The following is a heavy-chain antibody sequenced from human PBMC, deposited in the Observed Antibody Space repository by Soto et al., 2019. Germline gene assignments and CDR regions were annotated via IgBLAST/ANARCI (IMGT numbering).Heavy chain of an antibody. J-gene: IGHJ4*02. V-gene: IGHV3-48*02. D-gene: IGHD3-10*01. CDR2: ISSSSSTI. Sequence: GGSLRLSCAASGFTFSSYSMNWVRQAPGKGLEWVSYISSSSSTIYYADSVKGRFTISRDNAKNSLYLQMNSLRDEDTAVYYCARDKEGGSYYPPPLDYWGQGTLVTVSS. CDR1: GFTFSSYS. CDR3: ARDKEGGSYYPPPLDY.